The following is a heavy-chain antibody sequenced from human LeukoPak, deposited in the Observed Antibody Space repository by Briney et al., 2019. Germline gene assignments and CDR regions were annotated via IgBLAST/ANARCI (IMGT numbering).Heavy chain of an antibody. CDR3: ARVRFDAFDI. J-gene: IGHJ3*02. Sequence: PGGSLRLSCAASGFTFSSYSMNWVRQAPGKGLEWVSSISSSSSYIYYADSVKGRFTISRDNAKNSLYPQMNSLRAEDTAVYYCARVRFDAFDIWGQGTMVTVSS. V-gene: IGHV3-21*01. CDR1: GFTFSSYS. CDR2: ISSSSSYI.